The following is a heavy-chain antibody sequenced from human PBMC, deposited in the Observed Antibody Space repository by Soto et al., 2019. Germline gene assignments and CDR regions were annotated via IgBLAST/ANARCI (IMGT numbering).Heavy chain of an antibody. D-gene: IGHD3-3*01. V-gene: IGHV1-69*13. Sequence: SVKVSCKASGGTFSSYAISWVRQAPGQGLEWMGGIIPIFGTANYAQKFQGRVTITADESTSTAYMELSSLRSEDTAVYYCARGLAFWSGYYYYYYGMDVWGQGTTATVSS. CDR2: IIPIFGTA. CDR3: ARGLAFWSGYYYYYYGMDV. J-gene: IGHJ6*02. CDR1: GGTFSSYA.